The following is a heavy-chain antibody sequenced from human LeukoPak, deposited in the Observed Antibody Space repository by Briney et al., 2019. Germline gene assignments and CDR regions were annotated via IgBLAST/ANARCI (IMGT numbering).Heavy chain of an antibody. V-gene: IGHV3-9*01. D-gene: IGHD1-26*01. CDR2: ISWNSGSI. CDR3: AKDGGSYNLYAFNI. CDR1: GFTLDDYA. J-gene: IGHJ3*02. Sequence: GGALRLSCAASGFTLDDYAMHWGRPAPGKGLEWVPGISWNSGSIGYADSVKGRFTISRDNAKNSLYLQMNSLRAEDTALYYCAKDGGSYNLYAFNIWGQGTMVTVSS.